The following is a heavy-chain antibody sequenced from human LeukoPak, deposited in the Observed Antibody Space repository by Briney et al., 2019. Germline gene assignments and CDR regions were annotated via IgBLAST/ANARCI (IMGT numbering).Heavy chain of an antibody. V-gene: IGHV3-9*01. J-gene: IGHJ4*02. CDR2: ISWNSGSI. Sequence: GGSLRLSCAASGFTFDDYAMHWVRQAPGKGLEWFSGISWNSGSIGYADSVKGRFTISRDNAKNSLYLQMNSLRAEDTAVYYCASVGGSTLTPFDYWGQGTLVTVSS. D-gene: IGHD3-16*01. CDR3: ASVGGSTLTPFDY. CDR1: GFTFDDYA.